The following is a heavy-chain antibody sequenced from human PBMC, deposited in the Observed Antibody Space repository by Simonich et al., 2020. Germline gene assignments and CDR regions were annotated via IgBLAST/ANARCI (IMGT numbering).Heavy chain of an antibody. V-gene: IGHV4-39*01. J-gene: IGHJ2*01. CDR1: GGSISSSSYY. CDR3: ARHKGYCSGGSCYSHWYFDL. D-gene: IGHD2-15*01. CDR2: IHYHAST. Sequence: QLQLQASRPGLVKPSETLSLTCTVSGGSISSSSYYCGWIRQPPGKGLELNGMIHYHASTFYTPSHKRRVTISVDTSKNQFSLKLGSVTAADTAVYYCARHKGYCSGGSCYSHWYFDLWGRGTLVTVSS.